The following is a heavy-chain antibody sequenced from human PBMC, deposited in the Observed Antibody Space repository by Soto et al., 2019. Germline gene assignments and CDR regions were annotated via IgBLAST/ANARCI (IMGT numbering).Heavy chain of an antibody. Sequence: GGSLRLACAASGFSFGSYAMSWVRQAPGKGLEWVSALSGSGGSTYYADSVKGRFTISRDNSKNTLYLQINSLRAEDTAVYYCAKGYPVRAKIDYRGQGTLVTVSS. CDR1: GFSFGSYA. J-gene: IGHJ4*02. V-gene: IGHV3-23*01. D-gene: IGHD3-10*01. CDR2: LSGSGGST. CDR3: AKGYPVRAKIDY.